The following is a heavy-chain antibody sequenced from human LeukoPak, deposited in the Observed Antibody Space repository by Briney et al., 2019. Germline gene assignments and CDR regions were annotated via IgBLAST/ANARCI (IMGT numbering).Heavy chain of an antibody. CDR2: IIPIHGIA. Sequence: SVTVSRKASGGTFRRYAISWVRQAPGQGLEWMGRIIPIHGIANYAQKFQGRVTITAEKSTSTAYMELSSLRSEDTAVYYCARDLTKVRSAAVDYWGQGTLVTVSS. J-gene: IGHJ4*02. CDR3: ARDLTKVRSAAVDY. D-gene: IGHD6-13*01. V-gene: IGHV1-69*04. CDR1: GGTFRRYA.